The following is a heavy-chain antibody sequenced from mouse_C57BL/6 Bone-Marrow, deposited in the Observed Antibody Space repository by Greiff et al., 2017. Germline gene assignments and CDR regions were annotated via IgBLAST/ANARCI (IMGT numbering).Heavy chain of an antibody. J-gene: IGHJ2*01. V-gene: IGHV5-6*02. CDR1: GFTFSSYG. CDR2: ISSGGSYT. CDR3: ATRDTTVVAPFDY. D-gene: IGHD1-1*01. Sequence: EVMLLESGGDLVKPGGSLKLSCAASGFTFSSYGMSWVRQTPDKRLEWVATISSGGSYTYYPDSVKGRFTISRDNAKNTLYLQMSSLKSEDTAMYYCATRDTTVVAPFDYWGQGTTRTVSS.